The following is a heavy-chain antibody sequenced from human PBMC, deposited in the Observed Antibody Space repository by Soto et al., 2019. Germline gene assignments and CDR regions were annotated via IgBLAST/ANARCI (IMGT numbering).Heavy chain of an antibody. J-gene: IGHJ4*02. Sequence: EVQLVESGGGLVKPGGSLRLSCAASGFTFSSYSMNWVRQAPGKGLEWVSSISSSGSYIYYADSVKGRFTISRANAKNSLYLQMNSLRAEDTAVYYCARDTRNSYYFDYWGQGTLVTVSS. V-gene: IGHV3-21*01. D-gene: IGHD1-1*01. CDR1: GFTFSSYS. CDR2: ISSSGSYI. CDR3: ARDTRNSYYFDY.